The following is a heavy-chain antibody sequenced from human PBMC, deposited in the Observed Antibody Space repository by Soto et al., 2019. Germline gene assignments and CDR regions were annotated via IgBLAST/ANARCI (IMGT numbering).Heavy chain of an antibody. D-gene: IGHD3-22*01. J-gene: IGHJ4*02. Sequence: GSLRLSCPAAFFNFITCSLNWVRQAPGKGLEWVASISSSAIYIDYAYSGKGRFTISRDNANNSLYLQMNSLRAEDTATYYGVGDGLDYYDTERLYFDKWGQGTLVTVSS. V-gene: IGHV3-21*01. CDR3: VGDGLDYYDTERLYFDK. CDR2: ISSSAIYI. CDR1: FFNFITCS.